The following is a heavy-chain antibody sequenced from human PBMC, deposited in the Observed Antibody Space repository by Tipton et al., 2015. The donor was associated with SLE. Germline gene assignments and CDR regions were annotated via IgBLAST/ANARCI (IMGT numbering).Heavy chain of an antibody. J-gene: IGHJ4*02. Sequence: SLRLSCAASGFTFSTYAMHWVRQAPGKGQEWVAVISYGSRKYYAESVKGRFTISRDNSKNTLYLQRNSLRAEDTAVYYCAGELLDYCDFGSQGTLVTVSA. CDR3: AGELLDYCDF. D-gene: IGHD1-26*01. CDR2: ISYGSRK. V-gene: IGHV3-30*04. CDR1: GFTFSTYA.